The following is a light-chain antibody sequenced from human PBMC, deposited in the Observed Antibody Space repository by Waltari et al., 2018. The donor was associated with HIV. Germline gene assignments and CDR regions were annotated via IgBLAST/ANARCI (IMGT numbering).Light chain of an antibody. Sequence: AIQMTQSPSSLSASVGDRVSITCRASQGIRNDLGWYQQKPGEAPKLLVYGASTLHSGVPLRFSGSGFGTDFTLTISSLQLEDSGTYFCLQGYNFPRTIGQGTKVEI. V-gene: IGKV1-6*01. CDR2: GAS. CDR3: LQGYNFPRT. J-gene: IGKJ1*01. CDR1: QGIRND.